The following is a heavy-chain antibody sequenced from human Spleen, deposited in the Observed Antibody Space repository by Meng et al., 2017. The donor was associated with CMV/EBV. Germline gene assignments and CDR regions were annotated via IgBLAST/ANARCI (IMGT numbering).Heavy chain of an antibody. V-gene: IGHV6-1*01. D-gene: IGHD6-13*01. CDR1: VSSNSAT. CDR2: TYYRSKWYN. J-gene: IGHJ4*02. CDR3: VRGVTGYSSNWHDY. Sequence: VSSNSATWNWIRQSPSRGLEWLGRTYYRSKWYNDYTVSVKSRITIKPDTSKNQFSLQLNSVTPEDTAVYYCVRGVTGYSSNWHDYWGQGTLVTVSS.